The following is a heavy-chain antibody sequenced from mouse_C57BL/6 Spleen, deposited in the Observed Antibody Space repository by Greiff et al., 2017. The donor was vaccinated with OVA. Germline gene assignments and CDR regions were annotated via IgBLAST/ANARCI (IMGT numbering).Heavy chain of an antibody. CDR1: GYTFTSYW. J-gene: IGHJ2*01. CDR3: AREGDYYGSSLNFDY. CDR2: IDPSDSET. V-gene: IGHV1-52*01. D-gene: IGHD1-1*01. Sequence: QVQLKQPGAELVRPGSSVKLSCKASGYTFTSYWMHWVKQRPIQGLEWIGNIDPSDSETHYNQKFKDKATLTVDKSSSTAYMQLSSLTSEDSAVYYCAREGDYYGSSLNFDYWGQGTTLTVSS.